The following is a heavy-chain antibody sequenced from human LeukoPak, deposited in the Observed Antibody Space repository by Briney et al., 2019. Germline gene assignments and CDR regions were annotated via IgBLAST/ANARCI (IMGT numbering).Heavy chain of an antibody. Sequence: GGSLRLSCAASGFTLSSYAMSWVRQAPGKGLEWVAVISYDGSNKYYADSVKGRFTISRDNSKNTLYLQMNSLRAEDTAVYYCAKDRGYAGTDAFDIWGQGTMVTVSS. V-gene: IGHV3-30*18. CDR3: AKDRGYAGTDAFDI. J-gene: IGHJ3*02. D-gene: IGHD1/OR15-1a*01. CDR2: ISYDGSNK. CDR1: GFTLSSYA.